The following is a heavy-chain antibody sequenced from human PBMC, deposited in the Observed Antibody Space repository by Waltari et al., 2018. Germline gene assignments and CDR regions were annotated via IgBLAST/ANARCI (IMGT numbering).Heavy chain of an antibody. D-gene: IGHD3-3*01. V-gene: IGHV1-8*01. CDR2: MNPNSGNT. J-gene: IGHJ4*02. CDR3: ARVMIFGDPPYAY. Sequence: QVQLVQSGAEVKKPGASVKLSCKASGYTFTSYDINWVRQATGQGLEWMGWMNPNSGNTGYAQKFQGRVTMTRDTSISTAHMELSGLRSDDTAVYYCARVMIFGDPPYAYWGQGTLVTVSS. CDR1: GYTFTSYD.